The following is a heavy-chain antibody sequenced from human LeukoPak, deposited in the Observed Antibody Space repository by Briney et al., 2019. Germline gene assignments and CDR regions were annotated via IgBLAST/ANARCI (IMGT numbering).Heavy chain of an antibody. Sequence: GGSLRLSCAASGFTFSSYAMHWVRQAPGKGLEWVAVISYDGSNKYYADSVKGRFTISRDNSKNTLYLQMNSLRAEDTAVYYCARVPGYWGQGTLSPSPQ. V-gene: IGHV3-30-3*01. CDR2: ISYDGSNK. CDR1: GFTFSSYA. CDR3: ARVPGY. J-gene: IGHJ4*02.